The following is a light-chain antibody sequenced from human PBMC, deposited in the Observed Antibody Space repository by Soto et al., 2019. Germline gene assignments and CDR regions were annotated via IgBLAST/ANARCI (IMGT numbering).Light chain of an antibody. CDR3: QHSNNCPPDRT. J-gene: IGKJ1*01. Sequence: EIVMTQSPATLSVSPGERATLSCRASQSVGRNLAWYQQKPGQAPRLLIYGASTRATGIPARFSGSGSGTEFTLTISSLPSEDFALYFCQHSNNCPPDRTFGQGTKVEIK. CDR2: GAS. V-gene: IGKV3-15*01. CDR1: QSVGRN.